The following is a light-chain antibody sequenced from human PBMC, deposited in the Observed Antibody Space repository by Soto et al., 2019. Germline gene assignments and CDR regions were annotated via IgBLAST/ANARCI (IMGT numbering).Light chain of an antibody. CDR3: QQFTTYPLI. J-gene: IGKJ4*01. Sequence: AIQLTQSPSSLSATVGDTVTITCRASRGIGNSVAWYQQKPGSPPSLLISDVSTLETGVPSRFSGSESGTSFTLTISSLQPEDFGTYYCQQFTTYPLIFGGGTKLEI. V-gene: IGKV1-13*02. CDR2: DVS. CDR1: RGIGNS.